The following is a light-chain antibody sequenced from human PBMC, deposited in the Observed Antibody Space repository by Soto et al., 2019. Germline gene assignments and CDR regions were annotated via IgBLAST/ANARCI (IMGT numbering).Light chain of an antibody. Sequence: QSALTQPPSASGSPGQSVTISCTGTKNDTGVYDFVSWYQHHPGKAPRLIIYEVVQRPSGVPDRFSGPKSGNTASLTVSGLQAADEADYFCKSYAGSNTYVFGSGTKVTVL. CDR3: KSYAGSNTYV. CDR2: EVV. V-gene: IGLV2-8*01. J-gene: IGLJ1*01. CDR1: KNDTGVYDF.